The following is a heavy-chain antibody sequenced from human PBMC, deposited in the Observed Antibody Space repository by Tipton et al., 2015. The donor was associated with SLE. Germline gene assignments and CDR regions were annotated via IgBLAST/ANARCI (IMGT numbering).Heavy chain of an antibody. V-gene: IGHV4-34*01. CDR3: AKGPRAGRYFDY. Sequence: QVQLVQSGAEVKKPGESLRISCKGSGYSFTSYWSWIRQPPGKGLEWIGEINHSGSTNYNPSLKSRVTISEDTSKNQFSLKLSSVTAADTAVYYCAKGPRAGRYFDYWGQGTLVTVSS. J-gene: IGHJ4*02. CDR2: INHSGST. CDR1: GYSFTSY.